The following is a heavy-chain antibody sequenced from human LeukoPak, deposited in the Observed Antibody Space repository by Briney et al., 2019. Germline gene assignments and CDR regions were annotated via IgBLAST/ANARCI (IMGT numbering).Heavy chain of an antibody. CDR1: GFTFRAYA. V-gene: IGHV3-30*01. J-gene: IGHJ4*02. Sequence: PGASLRLSCLASGFTFRAYALHWVRQTPGQGLDWVAVVSSDGQNDFYSDSVRGRFTIPRDNSRDTLYLQMDGLRAADTGLYFCARSTYYYGSGTFYSVGPFDSWGQGTLVTVSS. D-gene: IGHD3-10*01. CDR2: VSSDGQND. CDR3: ARSTYYYGSGTFYSVGPFDS.